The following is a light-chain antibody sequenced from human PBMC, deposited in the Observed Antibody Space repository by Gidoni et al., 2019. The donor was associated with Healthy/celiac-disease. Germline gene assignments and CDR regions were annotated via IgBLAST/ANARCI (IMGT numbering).Light chain of an antibody. J-gene: IGKJ4*01. CDR3: QQSYSTPQLT. V-gene: IGKV1-39*01. CDR1: QSISSY. Sequence: DIQMTQSPSSLSASVGDRVTITCRASQSISSYLNWSQQKPGKAPKLLIYAASSLQSGVPSRFSGSGSGTDFTLTISSLQPEDFATYYCQQSYSTPQLTFGGGTKVEIK. CDR2: AAS.